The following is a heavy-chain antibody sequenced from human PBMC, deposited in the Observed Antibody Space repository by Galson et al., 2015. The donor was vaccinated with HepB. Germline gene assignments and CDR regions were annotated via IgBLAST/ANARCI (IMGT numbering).Heavy chain of an antibody. CDR3: ARDGRIAVAGTFN. CDR2: IWYDGSNK. D-gene: IGHD6-19*01. V-gene: IGHV3-33*01. CDR1: GFPFSGSA. J-gene: IGHJ4*02. Sequence: SLRLSCAGSGFPFSGSAIHWVRQASGRGLEWVAVIWYDGSNKYYADSVKGRFTISRDNSKNTLYLQMNSLRAEDTAVYYCARDGRIAVAGTFNWGQGTLVTVSS.